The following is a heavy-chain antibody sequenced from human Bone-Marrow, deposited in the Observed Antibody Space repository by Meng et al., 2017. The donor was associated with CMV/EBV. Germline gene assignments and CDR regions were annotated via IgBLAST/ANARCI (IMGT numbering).Heavy chain of an antibody. J-gene: IGHJ5*02. Sequence: SETLSLTCTVSGGSITTFYWNWIRQPPRKGLEWIGNVYYTGSTNYNPSLKSRVTISLDPSKNQFSLKLNSLTTADTALYLCARGISCVNGVCYDDHNYFDPWGQGTLVTVSS. CDR3: ARGISCVNGVCYDDHNYFDP. CDR2: VYYTGST. V-gene: IGHV4-59*01. D-gene: IGHD2-8*01. CDR1: GGSITTFY.